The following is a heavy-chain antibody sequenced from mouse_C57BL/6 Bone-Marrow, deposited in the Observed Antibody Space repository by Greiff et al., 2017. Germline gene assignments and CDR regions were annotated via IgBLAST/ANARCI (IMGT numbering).Heavy chain of an antibody. J-gene: IGHJ1*03. D-gene: IGHD3-1*01. CDR3: ARDRGGYFDV. CDR2: ISDGGSYT. CDR1: GFTFSSYA. V-gene: IGHV5-4*01. Sequence: EVQLVESGGGLVKPGGSLKLSCAASGFTFSSYAVSWVRQTPEKRLEWVATISDGGSYTYYPDNVKGRFTISRDNAKNNLYLQMSHLKSEDTAMYYCARDRGGYFDVWGTGTTVTVSS.